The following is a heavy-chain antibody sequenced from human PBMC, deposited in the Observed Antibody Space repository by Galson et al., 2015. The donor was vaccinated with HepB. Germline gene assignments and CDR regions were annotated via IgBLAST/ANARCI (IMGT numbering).Heavy chain of an antibody. CDR1: GFGLSGYA. CDR3: AREKMVVMIGTTDVTRYYYYGMDV. D-gene: IGHD1-1*01. Sequence: SLRLSCAASGFGLSGYAMHWVRQAPGTGLEWVAVLWRDEDNNFFADSVKGRFTISRDNVKNTLYLQMNSLRADDTAVYYCAREKMVVMIGTTDVTRYYYYGMDVWGHGTTVTVSS. J-gene: IGHJ6*02. V-gene: IGHV3-33*01. CDR2: LWRDEDNN.